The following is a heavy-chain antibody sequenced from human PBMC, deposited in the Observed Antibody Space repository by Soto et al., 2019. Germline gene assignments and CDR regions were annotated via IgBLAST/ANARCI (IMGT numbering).Heavy chain of an antibody. CDR2: ISGSGGST. CDR1: GFTFSSYA. D-gene: IGHD3-22*01. Sequence: PGGSLRLSCAASGFTFSSYAMSWVRQAPGKGLEWVSAISGSGGSTYYADSVKGRFTISRDNSKNTLYLQMNSLRAEDTAVYYCAKDGRNYYDSSGYNWFDPWGQGTLVT. J-gene: IGHJ5*02. CDR3: AKDGRNYYDSSGYNWFDP. V-gene: IGHV3-23*01.